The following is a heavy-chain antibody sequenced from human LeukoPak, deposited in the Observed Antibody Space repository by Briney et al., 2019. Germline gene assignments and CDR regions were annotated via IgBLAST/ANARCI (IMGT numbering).Heavy chain of an antibody. Sequence: SETLSLTCTVSGGSISSSSYYWAWIRQPPGKGLEWIGTIYYSGSTYYNPSLKSRVTISVDTSKNQFSLKLSSVTAADTAVYYCARRYYDSSGVDYWGQGTVVTVSS. CDR1: GGSISSSSYY. V-gene: IGHV4-39*01. CDR3: ARRYYDSSGVDY. CDR2: IYYSGST. D-gene: IGHD3-22*01. J-gene: IGHJ4*02.